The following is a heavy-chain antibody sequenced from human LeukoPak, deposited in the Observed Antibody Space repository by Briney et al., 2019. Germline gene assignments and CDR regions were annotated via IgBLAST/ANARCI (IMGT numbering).Heavy chain of an antibody. CDR2: IYTSGST. V-gene: IGHV4-61*02. J-gene: IGHJ4*02. CDR3: ARVDLYYDSSGYSQAANDY. Sequence: PSQTLSLTCTVSGGSISSGSYYWSWIRQPAGKGLEWIGRIYTSGSTNYNPSLKSRVTISVDTSKNQFSLKLSSVTAADTAVYYCARVDLYYDSSGYSQAANDYWGQGTLVTVSS. CDR1: GGSISSGSYY. D-gene: IGHD3-22*01.